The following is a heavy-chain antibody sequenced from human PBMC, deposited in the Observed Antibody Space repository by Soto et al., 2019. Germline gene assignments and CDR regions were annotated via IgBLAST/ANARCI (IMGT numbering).Heavy chain of an antibody. D-gene: IGHD3-16*01. CDR3: ASFVWRIPS. V-gene: IGHV3-53*01. J-gene: IGHJ4*02. CDR2: LYRGGST. Sequence: PGGSLRLSCVASGFTVSDNYVSWFRQAPGKGLEWVSVLYRGGSTYYGDSVRGRFTISRDNSKNTVFLQMNNVGAEDTAMYYCASFVWRIPSWAQGTLVTVST. CDR1: GFTVSDNY.